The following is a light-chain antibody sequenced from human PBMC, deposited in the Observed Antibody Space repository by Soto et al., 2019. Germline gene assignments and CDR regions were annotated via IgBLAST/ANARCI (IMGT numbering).Light chain of an antibody. CDR3: QQYGSSGT. CDR1: QSVSSSY. CDR2: GAS. Sequence: EIVLTQSPGTLSLSPGERATLSWKASQSVSSSYLAWYQQKPGQAPRLLIYGASNRATGIPDRLSGSGSGTDFTLTISRMEPEDFAVYYCQQYGSSGTFGQGTKVDI. J-gene: IGKJ1*01. V-gene: IGKV3-20*01.